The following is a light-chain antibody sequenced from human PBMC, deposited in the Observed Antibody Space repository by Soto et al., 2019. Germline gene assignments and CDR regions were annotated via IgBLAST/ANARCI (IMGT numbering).Light chain of an antibody. CDR3: QQYNSLPYT. CDR1: QDISTY. CDR2: TVP. Sequence: DIQMTQSPSSLSASLGDRVTITCRASQDISTYLNWYQQKPGKAPNLLIYTVPNLETGVPSRFSGSGSGTVFPLTISALQPEDIATYYCQQYNSLPYTFGQGTRLEIE. V-gene: IGKV1-33*01. J-gene: IGKJ2*01.